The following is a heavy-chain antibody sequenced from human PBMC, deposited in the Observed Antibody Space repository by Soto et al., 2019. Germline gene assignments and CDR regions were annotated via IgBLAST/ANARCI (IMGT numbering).Heavy chain of an antibody. CDR1: GGSIIEDSY. V-gene: IGHV4-30-4*01. CDR2: IYHTGNT. CDR3: ARDEYQLLSSVSWFDS. D-gene: IGHD2-2*01. J-gene: IGHJ5*01. Sequence: PSETLSLTCTVSGGSIIEDSYLSLIRHTPGKVLEWIGYIYHTGNTYYNPSLRSRVSISVDKSKSQFSLKLISVTAADTAVYFCARDEYQLLSSVSWFDSWGQGTLVTVSS.